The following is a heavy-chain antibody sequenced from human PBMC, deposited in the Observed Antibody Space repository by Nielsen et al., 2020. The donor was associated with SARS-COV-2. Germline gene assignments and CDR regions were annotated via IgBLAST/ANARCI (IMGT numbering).Heavy chain of an antibody. Sequence: ASVKVSCKASGYTFSHYSLHWVRQAPGQGLQWMGWINGGDGNTKYSQEFQGRLTIIRDTSASTAYMALSSLRSEDTAIYYCASRIVAAFDFWGQGTLLAVSS. V-gene: IGHV1-3*01. CDR2: INGGDGNT. CDR1: GYTFSHYS. D-gene: IGHD1-26*01. J-gene: IGHJ4*02. CDR3: ASRIVAAFDF.